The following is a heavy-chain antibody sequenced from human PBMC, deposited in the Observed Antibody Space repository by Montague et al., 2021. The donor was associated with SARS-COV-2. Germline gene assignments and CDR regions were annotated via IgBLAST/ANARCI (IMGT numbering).Heavy chain of an antibody. J-gene: IGHJ6*02. CDR1: GGSFGGYY. D-gene: IGHD4-17*01. Sequence: SETLSLTCAVYGGSFGGYYWSWIRQPPGKGLEWIGEINHSGSTNYNPSLKSRVTISVDTSKNQFSLKLSSVTAADTAVYYCARGRTVTTFYYYYYGMDVWGQGTTVTVSS. CDR2: INHSGST. CDR3: ARGRTVTTFYYYYYGMDV. V-gene: IGHV4-34*01.